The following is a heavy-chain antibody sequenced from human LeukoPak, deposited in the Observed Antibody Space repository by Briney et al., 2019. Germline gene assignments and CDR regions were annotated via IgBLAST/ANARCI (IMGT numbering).Heavy chain of an antibody. V-gene: IGHV3-30*03. Sequence: PGRSLRLSCAASGFTFSLYGMHWVRQAPAKGLEWVAVISYHGNNKDYAESVKGRFTISRDNSKNTLYLQMNSLRAEDTAVYYCARCPESSGYYCELDSWGRGTLVTVSS. CDR2: ISYHGNNK. CDR1: GFTFSLYG. J-gene: IGHJ4*02. D-gene: IGHD3-22*01. CDR3: ARCPESSGYYCELDS.